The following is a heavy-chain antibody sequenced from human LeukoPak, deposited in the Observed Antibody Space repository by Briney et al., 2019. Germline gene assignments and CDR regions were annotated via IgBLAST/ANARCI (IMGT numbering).Heavy chain of an antibody. V-gene: IGHV3-21*01. D-gene: IGHD6-19*01. CDR1: GFTFSSYS. Sequence: GGSLRLSCAASGFTFSSYSMNWVRQAPGKGLEWVSSISSSSSCIYYADSVKGRFTISRDNAKNSLYLQMNSLRVDDTAVYYCARDASSGWDFDYWGQGTLVTVSS. CDR3: ARDASSGWDFDY. CDR2: ISSSSSCI. J-gene: IGHJ4*02.